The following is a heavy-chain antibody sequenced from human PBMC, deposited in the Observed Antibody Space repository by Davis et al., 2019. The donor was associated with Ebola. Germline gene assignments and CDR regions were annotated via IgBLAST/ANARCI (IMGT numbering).Heavy chain of an antibody. CDR1: GFTFSSYA. D-gene: IGHD6-13*01. CDR2: ISYDGSNK. Sequence: PGGSLRLSCAASGFTFSSYAMHWVRQAPGKGLEWVAVISYDGSNKYYADSVKGRFTISRDNSKNTLYLQMNSLRAEDTAVYYCARDPDGSSWYFVDYWGQGTLVTVSS. V-gene: IGHV3-30-3*01. CDR3: ARDPDGSSWYFVDY. J-gene: IGHJ4*02.